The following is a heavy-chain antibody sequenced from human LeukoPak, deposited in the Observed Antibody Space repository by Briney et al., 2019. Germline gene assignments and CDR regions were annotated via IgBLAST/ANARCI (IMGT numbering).Heavy chain of an antibody. V-gene: IGHV1-8*01. CDR1: GYAFTSYD. D-gene: IGHD3-3*02. Sequence: ASVKVSCKASGYAFTSYDMNWVRQATGQGLERMGWMNPNSGNTGNAQKFQGRVTITEDTSTDTAYMELSSLRSEDTAVYYCATISIFGVVIPNAPYYYYMDVWGKGTTVTVSS. CDR2: MNPNSGNT. J-gene: IGHJ6*03. CDR3: ATISIFGVVIPNAPYYYYMDV.